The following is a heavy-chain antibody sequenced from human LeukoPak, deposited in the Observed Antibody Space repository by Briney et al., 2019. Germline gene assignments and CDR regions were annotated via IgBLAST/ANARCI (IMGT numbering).Heavy chain of an antibody. CDR1: KFTFSNYG. CDR3: ARESGGNPATSEDY. Sequence: GGSLRLSCAASKFTFSNYGMHWVRQAPGQGLEWMGIIDPSGGSTNYAQKFQGRVTMTRDTSTSTVYMELSSLRSEDTAVYYCARESGGNPATSEDYWGQGTLVTVSS. V-gene: IGHV1-46*01. D-gene: IGHD4-23*01. J-gene: IGHJ4*02. CDR2: IDPSGGST.